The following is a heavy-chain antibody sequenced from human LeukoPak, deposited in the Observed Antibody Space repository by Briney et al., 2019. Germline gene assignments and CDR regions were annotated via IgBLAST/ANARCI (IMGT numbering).Heavy chain of an antibody. Sequence: SETLSLTCTVSGDSISSSNYYWGWIRQPPGKGLEWIGCIYYSGSTYYKPSLKSRVTISVDTSKNQFSLKLSSVTAADTAVYYCARDTGGGVVAANYDYWGQGTLVTVSS. CDR2: IYYSGST. CDR3: ARDTGGGVVAANYDY. J-gene: IGHJ4*02. D-gene: IGHD2-15*01. CDR1: GDSISSSNYY. V-gene: IGHV4-39*07.